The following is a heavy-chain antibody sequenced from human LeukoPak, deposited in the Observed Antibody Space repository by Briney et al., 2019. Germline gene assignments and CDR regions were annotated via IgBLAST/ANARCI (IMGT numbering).Heavy chain of an antibody. CDR2: IIPILGIA. CDR1: GGTFISYA. D-gene: IGHD3-22*01. V-gene: IGHV1-69*04. J-gene: IGHJ4*02. CDR3: ARGSGYSRSPFDY. Sequence: ASVKVSCKASGGTFISYAISWVRQAPGQGLEWMGRIIPILGIANYAQKFQGRVTITADKSTSTAYMELSSLRSEDTAVYYCARGSGYSRSPFDYWGQGTLVTVSS.